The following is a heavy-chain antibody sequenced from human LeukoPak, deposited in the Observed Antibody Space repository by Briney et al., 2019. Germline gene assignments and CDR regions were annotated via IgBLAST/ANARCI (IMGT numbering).Heavy chain of an antibody. Sequence: SETLSLTCTVSGGSISGYYWSWIRQAPGKGLEWIGYFYSSGNSNYNPSLKSRVTISGDSSKSQLSLKLSSVTAADTAVYYCARLSGATEIGAFDIWGQGTMVTVSS. CDR3: ARLSGATEIGAFDI. CDR2: FYSSGNS. CDR1: GGSISGYY. V-gene: IGHV4-59*08. J-gene: IGHJ3*02. D-gene: IGHD1-26*01.